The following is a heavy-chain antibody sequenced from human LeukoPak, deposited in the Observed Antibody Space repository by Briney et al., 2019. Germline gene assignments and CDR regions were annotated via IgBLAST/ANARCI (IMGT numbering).Heavy chain of an antibody. J-gene: IGHJ4*02. CDR3: ARDGIDY. CDR1: GFTFIRYW. Sequence: GGSLRLSCAASGFTFIRYWMSWVRQAPGKGLEWVSSISSSSSYIYYADSVKGRFTISRDNAKNSVDLQMNSLRAEDTAVYYCARDGIDYWGQGTLVTVSS. CDR2: ISSSSSYI. V-gene: IGHV3-21*04.